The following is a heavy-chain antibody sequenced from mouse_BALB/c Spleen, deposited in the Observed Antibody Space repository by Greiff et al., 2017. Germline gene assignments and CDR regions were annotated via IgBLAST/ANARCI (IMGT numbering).Heavy chain of an antibody. CDR3: ARSVYDGYYHYFDY. J-gene: IGHJ2*01. V-gene: IGHV1-54*01. CDR1: GYAFTNYL. Sequence: QVQLKQSGAELVRPGTSVKVSCKASGYAFTNYLIEWVKQRPGQGLEWIGVINPGSGGTNYNEKFKGKATLTADKSSSTAYMQLSSLTSDDSAVYFCARSVYDGYYHYFDYWGQGTTLTVSS. CDR2: INPGSGGT. D-gene: IGHD2-3*01.